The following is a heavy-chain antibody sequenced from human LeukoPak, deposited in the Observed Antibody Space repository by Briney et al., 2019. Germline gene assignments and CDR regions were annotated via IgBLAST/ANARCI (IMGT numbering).Heavy chain of an antibody. CDR3: ARDRVLRYFDWLFDY. D-gene: IGHD3-9*01. Sequence: PGGSLRLSCAASGFTFSSYGMHRVRQAPGKGLEWGAVIWYDGSNKYYADSVKGRFTISIDNSKNTLYLQMNSLRAEDTAVYYCARDRVLRYFDWLFDYWGQGTLVTVSS. CDR2: IWYDGSNK. J-gene: IGHJ4*02. CDR1: GFTFSSYG. V-gene: IGHV3-33*01.